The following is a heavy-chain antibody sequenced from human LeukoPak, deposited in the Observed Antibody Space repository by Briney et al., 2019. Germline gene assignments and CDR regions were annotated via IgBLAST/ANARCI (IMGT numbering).Heavy chain of an antibody. J-gene: IGHJ6*02. CDR2: IYNSGTT. D-gene: IGHD2-15*01. Sequence: SETLSLTCTVSGYSISSGYHWGWIRQPPGKGLEWIGSIYNSGTTYYSSSLKSRVTISLDTSRNQFSLNLTSVTAADTAVYYCARVLYCSGGSCYSGDGMDVWGQGTTVTVSS. V-gene: IGHV4-38-2*02. CDR3: ARVLYCSGGSCYSGDGMDV. CDR1: GYSISSGYH.